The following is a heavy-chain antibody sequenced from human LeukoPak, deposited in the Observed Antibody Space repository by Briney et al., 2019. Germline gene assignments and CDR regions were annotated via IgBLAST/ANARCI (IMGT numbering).Heavy chain of an antibody. CDR1: GLTFDTYG. CDR2: ISGSGGTT. Sequence: PGKSLRLSCAASGLTFDTYGMSWVRQAPGKGLEWVSGISGSGGTTYYADSVKGRFTISRDNSKDTLFLQMNSLSAEDTAVYYCAKDYGMDVWGQGTTVTVSS. J-gene: IGHJ6*02. V-gene: IGHV3-23*01. CDR3: AKDYGMDV.